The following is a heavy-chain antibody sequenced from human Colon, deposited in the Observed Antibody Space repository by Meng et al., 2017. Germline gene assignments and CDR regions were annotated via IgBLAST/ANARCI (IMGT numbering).Heavy chain of an antibody. Sequence: GESLKISCAASGFTFSTYGMHWVRQTPGKGLEWLAVISYEGSNKHYSDSVKGRFTISRDNSKNTVYLQMDSLRGDDTAIYFCATASDSTGWYPFDYWGQGRLVTVSS. CDR3: ATASDSTGWYPFDY. V-gene: IGHV3-30*03. J-gene: IGHJ4*02. D-gene: IGHD6-19*01. CDR2: ISYEGSNK. CDR1: GFTFSTYG.